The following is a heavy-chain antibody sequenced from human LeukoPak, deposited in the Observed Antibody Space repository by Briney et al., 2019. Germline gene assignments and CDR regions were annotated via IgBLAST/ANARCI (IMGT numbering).Heavy chain of an antibody. V-gene: IGHV4-34*01. CDR2: INHSGST. D-gene: IGHD1/OR15-1a*01. CDR3: ASVPLRDGHLPNNFDY. J-gene: IGHJ4*02. CDR1: GGSFSGYY. Sequence: SETLSLTCAVHGGSFSGYYWSWIRQPPGKRLEWIGEINHSGSTNYNPSLKSRVTISVDTSKNQFSLKLSSVTAADTAVYYCASVPLRDGHLPNNFDYWGQGTLVTVSS.